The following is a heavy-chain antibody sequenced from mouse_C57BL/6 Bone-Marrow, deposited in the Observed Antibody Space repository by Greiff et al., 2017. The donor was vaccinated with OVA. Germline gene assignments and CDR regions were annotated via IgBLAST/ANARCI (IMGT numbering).Heavy chain of an antibody. Sequence: DVKLVESGGGLVKPGGSLKLSCAASGFTFSDYGMHWVRQAPEKGLEWVAYISSGSSTIYYADTVKGRFPISRDNAKNTLFLQMTSLRSEDTAMYYCARIYCDYAMDYWGQGTSVTVSS. CDR2: ISSGSSTI. J-gene: IGHJ4*01. CDR3: ARIYCDYAMDY. V-gene: IGHV5-17*01. D-gene: IGHD2-4*01. CDR1: GFTFSDYG.